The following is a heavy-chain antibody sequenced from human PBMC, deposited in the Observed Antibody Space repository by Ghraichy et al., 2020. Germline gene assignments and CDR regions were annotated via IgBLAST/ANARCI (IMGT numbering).Heavy chain of an antibody. CDR1: GFTFSSHA. Sequence: GGSLRLSCAASGFTFSSHAMSWVRQAPGKGLEWVSFMSGSGRGTYYVDSVKGRFTISRDNSKNTLYLQMNSLRAEDTAVYYCAKGDYGDYPNAFNIWGQGTLVTVCS. J-gene: IGHJ3*02. V-gene: IGHV3-23*01. CDR2: MSGSGRGT. CDR3: AKGDYGDYPNAFNI. D-gene: IGHD4-17*01.